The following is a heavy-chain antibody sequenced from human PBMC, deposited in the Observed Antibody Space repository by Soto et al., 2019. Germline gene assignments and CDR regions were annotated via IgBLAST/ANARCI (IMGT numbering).Heavy chain of an antibody. Sequence: GASVKVSCKASGYTFTSYGISWVRQAPGQGLEWMGWISAYNGNTNYAQKLQGRATMTTDTSTSTAYMELRSLRSDDTAVYYCARHFPDTAPLSTMGVWGQGTTVTVSS. CDR3: ARHFPDTAPLSTMGV. CDR2: ISAYNGNT. CDR1: GYTFTSYG. J-gene: IGHJ6*02. D-gene: IGHD5-18*01. V-gene: IGHV1-18*01.